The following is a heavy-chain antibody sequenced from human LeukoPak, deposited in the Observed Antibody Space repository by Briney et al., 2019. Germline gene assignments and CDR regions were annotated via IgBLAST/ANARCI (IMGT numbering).Heavy chain of an antibody. J-gene: IGHJ4*02. V-gene: IGHV1-69*13. CDR2: IIPIFGTA. CDR1: GGTFSSYA. Sequence: ASVKVSCKASGGTFSSYAISWVRQAPGEGLEWMGGIIPIFGTANYAQKFQGRVTITADESTSTAYMELSSLRSEDTAVYYCTRAVAGQSFDYWGQGTLVTVSS. CDR3: TRAVAGQSFDY.